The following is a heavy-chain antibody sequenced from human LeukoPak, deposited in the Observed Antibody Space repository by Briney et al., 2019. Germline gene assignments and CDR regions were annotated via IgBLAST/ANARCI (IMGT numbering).Heavy chain of an antibody. Sequence: QSGGSLRLSCAVSGFSISDNFMGWVRQTPGKGLEWASLIFSGGETYSADSVKGRFAISKDNSKNTLHLQMNSLRVEDTAMYYCARDTDYYGSGRQGYFDHWGQGTLVTVSS. V-gene: IGHV3-66*01. CDR1: GFSISDNF. CDR3: ARDTDYYGSGRQGYFDH. CDR2: IFSGGET. D-gene: IGHD3-10*01. J-gene: IGHJ1*01.